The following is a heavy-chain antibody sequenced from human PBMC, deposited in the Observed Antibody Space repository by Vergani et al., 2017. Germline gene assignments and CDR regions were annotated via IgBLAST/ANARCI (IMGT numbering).Heavy chain of an antibody. Sequence: QVQVVQSGAEVKKSGASVKVSCKTSGYTFRNYYMHWVRQAHGQGLEWMGIINPSGGHTNYAQKFQGRVTMTRDTSTSTVYMELSSLRSEDTAIYYCARGDYGILTGYRYWGQGTLVTVSA. CDR3: ARGDYGILTGYRY. V-gene: IGHV1-46*03. D-gene: IGHD3-9*01. CDR1: GYTFRNYY. J-gene: IGHJ4*02. CDR2: INPSGGHT.